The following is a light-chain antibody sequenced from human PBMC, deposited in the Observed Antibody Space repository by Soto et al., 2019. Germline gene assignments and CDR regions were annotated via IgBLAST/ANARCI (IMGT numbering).Light chain of an antibody. V-gene: IGLV2-14*01. Sequence: QSALTQPASVSGSPGQSITISCTGTSSDVGGYNYVSWYQQHPGKAPKLMIYEVSNRPSGVSNRFSGSKSGNTASLTISGLQAEDEADYDCSSYTRSSTLEFGGGTKQTVL. J-gene: IGLJ3*02. CDR2: EVS. CDR1: SSDVGGYNY. CDR3: SSYTRSSTLE.